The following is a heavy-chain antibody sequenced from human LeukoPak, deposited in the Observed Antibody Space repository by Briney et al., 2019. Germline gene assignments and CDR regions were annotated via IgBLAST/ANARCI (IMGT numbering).Heavy chain of an antibody. CDR1: GYTLTDYY. J-gene: IGHJ4*02. Sequence: ASVKVSCKASGYTLTDYYMHWVRQAPGQGLEWMGRINPNSGGTNYAQKFQGRVTMTRDTSISTVYMELSRLRSDDTAVYYCTRVGYYESSGYYEYWGQGTLVTVSS. V-gene: IGHV1-2*06. CDR3: TRVGYYESSGYYEY. D-gene: IGHD3-22*01. CDR2: INPNSGGT.